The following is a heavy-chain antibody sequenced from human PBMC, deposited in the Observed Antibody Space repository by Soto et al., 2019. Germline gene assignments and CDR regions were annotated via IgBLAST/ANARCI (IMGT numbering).Heavy chain of an antibody. CDR1: GYTFTSYG. CDR2: IVVGSGNT. CDR3: AAAYGSGSYYYYYYGMDV. D-gene: IGHD3-10*01. Sequence: GASVKVSCKASGYTFTSYGISWVRQAPGQGLEWMGWIVVGSGNTNYAQKFQERVTITRDMSTSTAYMELSSLRSEDTAVYYCAAAYGSGSYYYYYYGMDVWGQGTTVTVSS. V-gene: IGHV1-58*02. J-gene: IGHJ6*02.